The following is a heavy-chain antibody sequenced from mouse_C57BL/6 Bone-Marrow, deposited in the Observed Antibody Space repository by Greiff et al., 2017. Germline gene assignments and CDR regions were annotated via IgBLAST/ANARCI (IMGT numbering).Heavy chain of an antibody. CDR3: ATGLGLDY. J-gene: IGHJ2*01. CDR1: GYTFTDYN. V-gene: IGHV1-22*01. D-gene: IGHD4-1*01. Sequence: LVEPGASVKMSCKASGYTFTDYNMHWVKQSHGKSLEWIGYINPNNGGTSYNQKFKGKATLTVNKSSSTAYMELRSLTSEDSAVYYCATGLGLDYWGQGTTLTVAS. CDR2: INPNNGGT.